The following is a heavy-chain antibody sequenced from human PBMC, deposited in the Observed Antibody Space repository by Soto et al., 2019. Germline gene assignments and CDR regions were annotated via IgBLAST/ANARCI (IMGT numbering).Heavy chain of an antibody. J-gene: IGHJ4*02. CDR1: GFTFSSYA. CDR2: ISGSGGST. Sequence: TGGSLRLSCAASGFTFSSYAMSWVRQAPGKGLEWVSAISGSGGSTYYADSVKGRFTISRDNSKNTLYLQMNSLRAEDTAVYYCAKARLSYYYDSSGYFDYWGQGTLVTVSS. CDR3: AKARLSYYYDSSGYFDY. D-gene: IGHD3-22*01. V-gene: IGHV3-23*01.